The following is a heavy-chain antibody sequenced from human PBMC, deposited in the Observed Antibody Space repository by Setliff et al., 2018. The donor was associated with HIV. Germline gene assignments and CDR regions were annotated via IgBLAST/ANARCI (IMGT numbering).Heavy chain of an antibody. D-gene: IGHD1-26*01. V-gene: IGHV1-18*01. Sequence: ASVKVSCKASGYSFIDYGISWVRQAPGQGPEWMGWISAYTGHTDYAPRLLGRVTMTTDTSTSTAYMELRSLTSDDTAVYYCARARLQGIVTAVGPRDNCLDPWGQGTRVTVSS. CDR1: GYSFIDYG. CDR2: ISAYTGHT. J-gene: IGHJ5*02. CDR3: ARARLQGIVTAVGPRDNCLDP.